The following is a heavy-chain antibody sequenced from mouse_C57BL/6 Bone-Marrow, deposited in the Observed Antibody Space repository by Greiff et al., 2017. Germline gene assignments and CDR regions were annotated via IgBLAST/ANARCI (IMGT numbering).Heavy chain of an antibody. V-gene: IGHV1-64*01. CDR2: IHPNGGSP. CDR1: GYTFTSYW. Sequence: QVQLQQPGAELVKPGASVKLSCKASGYTFTSYWMHWVKQRPGQGLEWIGMIHPNGGSPDYNEKFKSEATLSVDKSSRTAYMELSSLTSEDSAVYYCARSYDYDDDTMDYWGQGTAVTVSS. CDR3: ARSYDYDDDTMDY. D-gene: IGHD2-4*01. J-gene: IGHJ4*01.